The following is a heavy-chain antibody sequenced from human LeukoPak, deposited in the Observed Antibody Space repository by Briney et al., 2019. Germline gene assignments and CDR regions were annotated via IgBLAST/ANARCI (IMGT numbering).Heavy chain of an antibody. CDR2: ISSHVNNK. V-gene: IGHV3-30-3*01. J-gene: IGHJ5*01. D-gene: IGHD3-22*01. Sequence: GGSLRLSCAAPGLTFSSYAFNWVRQAPGKGLEWVAVISSHVNNKFYADSVKGRFTVSRDNSKNTLYLQMNSLRFEDTAVYYCARDYDVDYSSSPGWFDSWGQGTLVTVSS. CDR1: GLTFSSYA. CDR3: ARDYDVDYSSSPGWFDS.